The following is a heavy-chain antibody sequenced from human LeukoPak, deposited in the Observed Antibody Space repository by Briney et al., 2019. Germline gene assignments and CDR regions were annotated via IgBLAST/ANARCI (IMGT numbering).Heavy chain of an antibody. CDR3: ARRSGIVVAGAFDY. D-gene: IGHD6-19*01. CDR2: VSGSGRTT. V-gene: IGHV3-23*01. CDR1: GFTFSSYE. Sequence: GGSLRLSCAASGFTFSSYEMNWVRQAPGKGLEWVSGVSGSGRTTYFADSVKGRFTISRDNSKNTVYLQMDSLRAEDMAVYYCARRSGIVVAGAFDYWGQGTLVTVSS. J-gene: IGHJ4*02.